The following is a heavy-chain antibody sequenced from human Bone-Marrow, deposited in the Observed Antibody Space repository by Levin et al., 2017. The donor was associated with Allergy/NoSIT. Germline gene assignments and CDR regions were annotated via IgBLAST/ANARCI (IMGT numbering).Heavy chain of an antibody. D-gene: IGHD1-1*01. Sequence: GGSLRLSCVVSGITSNNYTLTWVRQAPGKGLEWVSSIRSTSNYIHYADSVKGRFTISRDNAKKSLYLQMNSLRVEDTAMYYCASRIASPGGLDVWGQGTTVTVS. CDR2: IRSTSNYI. V-gene: IGHV3-21*01. CDR1: GITSNNYT. J-gene: IGHJ6*02. CDR3: ASRIASPGGLDV.